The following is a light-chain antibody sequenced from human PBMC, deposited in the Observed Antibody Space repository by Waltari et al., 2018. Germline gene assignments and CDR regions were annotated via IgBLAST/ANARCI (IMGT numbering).Light chain of an antibody. CDR1: QSFSTW. Sequence: DIQMTQSPSPLSASVGDRVTITCRASQSFSTWLAWYQQKPGKAPKLLIYKASSLESGVPSRFSGSESGTEFTLTISSLQPDDFATYYCQQYDTYSPTFGQGTKVEVK. V-gene: IGKV1-5*03. CDR3: QQYDTYSPT. J-gene: IGKJ1*01. CDR2: KAS.